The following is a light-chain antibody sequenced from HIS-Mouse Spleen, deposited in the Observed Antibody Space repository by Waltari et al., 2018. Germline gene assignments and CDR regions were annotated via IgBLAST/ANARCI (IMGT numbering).Light chain of an antibody. J-gene: IGLJ2*01. CDR1: SSDVGGYNY. CDR2: DVS. Sequence: QSALTQPRSVSGSPGQSVTISCTGTSSDVGGYNYVSWYQHHPGKAPKLMIYDVSKRPSGVPVRFAGSKSGNTASLTISGLQAEDEADYYCCSYAGSYTFDVVFGGGTKLTVL. CDR3: CSYAGSYTFDVV. V-gene: IGLV2-11*01.